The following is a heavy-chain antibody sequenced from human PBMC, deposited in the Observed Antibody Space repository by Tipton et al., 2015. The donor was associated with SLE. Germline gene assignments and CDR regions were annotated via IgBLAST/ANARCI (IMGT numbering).Heavy chain of an antibody. CDR1: GDSISGYY. V-gene: IGHV4-59*01. CDR3: ARVFQGANWSYYFDP. Sequence: TLSLTCTFSGDSISGYYWSWIRQPPWKGLEWIGYIYYTGSTNYNPSLRSRITMSVDTSNNQFSLKLSSVTAADTAVYYCARVFQGANWSYYFDPWGRGTLVTVSS. J-gene: IGHJ2*01. D-gene: IGHD4/OR15-4a*01. CDR2: IYYTGST.